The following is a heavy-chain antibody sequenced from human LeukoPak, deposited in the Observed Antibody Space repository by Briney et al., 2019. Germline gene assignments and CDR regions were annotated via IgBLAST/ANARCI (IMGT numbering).Heavy chain of an antibody. Sequence: GASVKVSCKASGYTFTSYAMNWVRQAPGQGLEWMGWINTNTGNPTYAQGFTGRSVFSLDTSVSTAYLQISSLKAEDTAVYYCARDKGYYYGSGRKSYGMDVWGQGTSVTVSS. CDR2: INTNTGNP. CDR1: GYTFTSYA. V-gene: IGHV7-4-1*02. J-gene: IGHJ6*02. CDR3: ARDKGYYYGSGRKSYGMDV. D-gene: IGHD3-10*01.